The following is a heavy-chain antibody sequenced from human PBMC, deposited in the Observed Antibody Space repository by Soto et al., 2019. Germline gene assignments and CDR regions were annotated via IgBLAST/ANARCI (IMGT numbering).Heavy chain of an antibody. CDR3: VRLIAGGTYRGMDV. V-gene: IGHV3-30-3*01. CDR2: ISYDGSNK. D-gene: IGHD3-16*02. Sequence: GSLRLSCAASGFTFSSYAMHWVRQAPGKGLEWVAVISYDGSNKKYADSVKGRFTISRDNSKNTLYRQMNSLRTEDTAVYYCVRLIAGGTYRGMDVWGQGTTVTVSS. CDR1: GFTFSSYA. J-gene: IGHJ6*02.